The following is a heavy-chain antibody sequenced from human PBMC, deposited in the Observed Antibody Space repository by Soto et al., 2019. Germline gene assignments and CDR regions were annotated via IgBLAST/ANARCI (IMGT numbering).Heavy chain of an antibody. Sequence: PGRSLRFSCTASTLSFSTSGMHLVRQAPGKGLECVSVIWDDGSRKYYADFVKGRFTISRDNSKNTLYLQMNSLRAEDTAVYFCARAHYYAMDVWGQGTTVTVSS. CDR1: TLSFSTSG. CDR2: IWDDGSRK. CDR3: ARAHYYAMDV. J-gene: IGHJ6*02. V-gene: IGHV3-33*01.